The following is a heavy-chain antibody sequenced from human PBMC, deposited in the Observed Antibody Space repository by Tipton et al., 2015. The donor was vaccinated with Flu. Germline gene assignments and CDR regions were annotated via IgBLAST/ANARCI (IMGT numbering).Heavy chain of an antibody. CDR3: AREAVAGSGGYFDY. CDR2: IWYDGSNK. CDR1: GFTFSSYG. Sequence: SLRLSCAASGFTFSSYGMHWVRQAPGKGLEWVAVIWYDGSNKYYADSVKGRFTISRDNSKNTLYLQMNSLRAEDTAVYYCAREAVAGSGGYFDYWGQGTLVTVSS. V-gene: IGHV3-33*01. D-gene: IGHD6-19*01. J-gene: IGHJ4*02.